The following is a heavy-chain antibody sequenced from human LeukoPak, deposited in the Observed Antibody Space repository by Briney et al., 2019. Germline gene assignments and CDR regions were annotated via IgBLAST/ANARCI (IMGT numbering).Heavy chain of an antibody. CDR1: GGSFRGYY. Sequence: PSETLSLTCAVYGGSFRGYYWSWIRQPPGKGLEWIGEINHSGSTNYNPSLKSRVTISVDTSKNQFSLKLSSVTAADTAVYYCARGHRYDILTGYRRWVLDMDVWGKGTTVTVSS. CDR3: ARGHRYDILTGYRRWVLDMDV. CDR2: INHSGST. J-gene: IGHJ6*03. D-gene: IGHD3-9*01. V-gene: IGHV4-34*01.